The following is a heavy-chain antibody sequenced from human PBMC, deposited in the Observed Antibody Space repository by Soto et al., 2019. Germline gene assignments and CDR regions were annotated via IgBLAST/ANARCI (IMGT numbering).Heavy chain of an antibody. CDR3: AREPIN. V-gene: IGHV4-31*03. CDR1: GGSISSGGYY. Sequence: QVQLQESGPGLVKPSQTLSLTCTVSGGSISSGGYYWTWIRQHPGKGLEWIGYIYYSGSTYYNPSLKMRDTTSLDTSKNQFFLELSSVTAEDTAVYCCAREPINWGKGTLVTVSS. D-gene: IGHD5-12*01. J-gene: IGHJ1*01. CDR2: IYYSGST.